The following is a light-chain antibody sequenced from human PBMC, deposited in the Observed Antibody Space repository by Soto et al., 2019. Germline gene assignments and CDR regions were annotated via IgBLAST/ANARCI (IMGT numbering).Light chain of an antibody. CDR1: QGISLC. CDR2: AAS. J-gene: IGKJ3*01. Sequence: DIQMTQSPSSLSASVGDRVTITCRASQGISLCLAWYQQKPGKVPKLLIYAASTLQSGVPSRFSDSGSGTEVTLTISSLQPEDVATYYCQKYNSAPRAFGPGTKVDIK. V-gene: IGKV1-27*01. CDR3: QKYNSAPRA.